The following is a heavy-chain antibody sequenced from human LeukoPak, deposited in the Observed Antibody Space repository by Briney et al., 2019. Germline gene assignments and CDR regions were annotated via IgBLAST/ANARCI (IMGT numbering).Heavy chain of an antibody. D-gene: IGHD3-22*01. CDR1: GFTVISDY. V-gene: IGHV3-53*01. CDR3: ARAGYYDSSGCNSDY. Sequence: GGSLRLSCAASGFTVISDYMSWVRQAPGKGLEWVSVIYSGGSTYYADSVKGRFTISRDNAKNSLYLQMNSLRAEDTAVYYCARAGYYDSSGCNSDYWGQGTLVTVSS. CDR2: IYSGGST. J-gene: IGHJ4*02.